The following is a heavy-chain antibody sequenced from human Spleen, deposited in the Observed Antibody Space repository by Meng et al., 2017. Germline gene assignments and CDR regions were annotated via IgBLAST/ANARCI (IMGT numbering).Heavy chain of an antibody. CDR3: ARYIYDSSGYTDAFDI. CDR2: IDWDDDK. J-gene: IGHJ3*02. CDR1: GFSLSTSGMC. D-gene: IGHD3-22*01. V-gene: IGHV2-70*20. Sequence: SGPTLVKPTQTLTLTCTFSGFSLSTSGMCVSWVRQPPGKALEWLALIDWDDDKYYSTSLKTRLTISKDTSKNQVFLTMTNMDPVDTATYYCARYIYDSSGYTDAFDIWGQGTMVTVSS.